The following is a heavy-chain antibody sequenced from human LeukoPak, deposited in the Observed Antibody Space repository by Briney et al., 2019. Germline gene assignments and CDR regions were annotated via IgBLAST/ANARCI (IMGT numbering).Heavy chain of an antibody. D-gene: IGHD3-10*01. CDR3: ARDGWFGELLSYFDY. Sequence: GGSLRLSCAASGFTFSNYWMHWVRQAPGKGLVWVSRINSDATGTSYADSVKGRFTISRDNAKNTLYLQMNSLRAEDTAMYYCARDGWFGELLSYFDYWGQGNLVTVSS. J-gene: IGHJ4*02. CDR2: INSDATGT. V-gene: IGHV3-74*01. CDR1: GFTFSNYW.